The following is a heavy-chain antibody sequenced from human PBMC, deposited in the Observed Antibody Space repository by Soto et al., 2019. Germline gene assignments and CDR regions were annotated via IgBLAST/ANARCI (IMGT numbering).Heavy chain of an antibody. CDR2: IDLDGDK. CDR3: ARMTIFGVVQNAMDY. CDR1: GFSRRTSGMC. J-gene: IGHJ4*02. Sequence: VSCPTLVNPTHTLTLTCSFSGFSRRTSGMCVSWIRQPPGKALEWLALIDLDGDKYYSTSLKTNLTISKNTSKNKMVLTMTNIDAVDTATYYCARMTIFGVVQNAMDYWGQGTLVTVSS. D-gene: IGHD3-3*01. V-gene: IGHV2-70*01.